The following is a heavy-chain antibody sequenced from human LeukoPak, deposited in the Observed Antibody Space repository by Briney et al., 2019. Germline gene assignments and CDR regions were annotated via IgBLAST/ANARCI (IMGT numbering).Heavy chain of an antibody. Sequence: SETLSLTCTVSGGSISSSSYYWGWIRQPPGKGLEWIGSIYYSGSTYYNPSLKSRVTISVDTSKNQFSLKLSSVTAADTAVYYCARLKKPIHADDFWSGPLDYWGQGTLVTVSS. V-gene: IGHV4-39*07. CDR2: IYYSGST. J-gene: IGHJ4*02. D-gene: IGHD3-3*01. CDR1: GGSISSSSYY. CDR3: ARLKKPIHADDFWSGPLDY.